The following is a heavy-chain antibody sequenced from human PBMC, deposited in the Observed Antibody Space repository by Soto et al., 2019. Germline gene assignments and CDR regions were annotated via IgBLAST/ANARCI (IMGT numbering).Heavy chain of an antibody. Sequence: SETLSLTCTVSGDSISSADYYWSWIRQTPGKGLEWIGHIFYSGTTYYNPSLKSRLTISVDTSKNHFSLRLTSVTAVDTAVYYCARDLWVEPELYYYGMDVWGQGTTVTVSS. J-gene: IGHJ6*02. V-gene: IGHV4-30-4*01. CDR1: GDSISSADYY. D-gene: IGHD1-1*01. CDR2: IFYSGTT. CDR3: ARDLWVEPELYYYGMDV.